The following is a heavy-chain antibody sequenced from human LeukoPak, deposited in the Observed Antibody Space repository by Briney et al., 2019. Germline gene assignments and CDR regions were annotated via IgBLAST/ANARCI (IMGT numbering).Heavy chain of an antibody. J-gene: IGHJ6*02. CDR1: GGSISSYY. D-gene: IGHD2-2*01. CDR3: ARCSSYYYYGMDV. Sequence: SETLSLTCTVSGGSISSYYWSWIRQPPGKGLEWIGYIYYSGGTNYNPSLKSRVTISVDTSKNQFSLKLSSVTAADTAVYYCARCSSYYYYGMDVWGQGTTVTVSS. CDR2: IYYSGGT. V-gene: IGHV4-59*01.